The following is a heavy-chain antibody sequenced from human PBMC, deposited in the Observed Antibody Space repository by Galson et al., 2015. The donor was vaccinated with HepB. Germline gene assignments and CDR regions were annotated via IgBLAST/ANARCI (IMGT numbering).Heavy chain of an antibody. Sequence: CAISGDSVSSNSVAWNWIRQSPSRGLEWLGRTYYRSKWGNDYGVSVRGRITINPDTSKNQFSLQLNSVTPEDTAVYYCARDGPAAGGFDYWGQGTLVTVSS. CDR2: TYYRSKWGN. J-gene: IGHJ4*02. CDR1: GDSVSSNSVA. CDR3: ARDGPAAGGFDY. D-gene: IGHD3/OR15-3a*01. V-gene: IGHV6-1*01.